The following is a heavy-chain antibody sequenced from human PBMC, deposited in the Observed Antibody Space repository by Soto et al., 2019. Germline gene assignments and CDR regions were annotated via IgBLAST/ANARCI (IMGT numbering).Heavy chain of an antibody. Sequence: QVQLVQSGAEVKKPGSSVKVSCKASGGTFSSYAISWVRQAPGQGLEWMGGIIPIFGTANYAQKFQGRVTITTDKATSTAYMELSSLRSEDTAVDYCASSWIQLSYYYYGMDVWGQGTTVTVSS. CDR1: GGTFSSYA. CDR3: ASSWIQLSYYYYGMDV. CDR2: IIPIFGTA. V-gene: IGHV1-69*06. J-gene: IGHJ6*02. D-gene: IGHD5-18*01.